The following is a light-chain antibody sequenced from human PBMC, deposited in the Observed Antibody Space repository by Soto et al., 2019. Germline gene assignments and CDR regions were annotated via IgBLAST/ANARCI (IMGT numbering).Light chain of an antibody. CDR3: SSYTSSSTVV. CDR2: EVS. CDR1: SSDVGTYNY. J-gene: IGLJ2*01. V-gene: IGLV2-14*01. Sequence: ALTQPSSVSGSPGQSITISCTGTSSDVGTYNYVSWYQQHPGKAPKLMIYEVSNRPSGVSNRFSGSKFGNTASLTISGLQAEDEADYYCSSYTSSSTVVFGGGTKVTVL.